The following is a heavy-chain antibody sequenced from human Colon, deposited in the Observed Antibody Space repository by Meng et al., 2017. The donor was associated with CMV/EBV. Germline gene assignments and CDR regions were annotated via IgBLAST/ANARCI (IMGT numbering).Heavy chain of an antibody. CDR3: ARPMVRGLGYYYYGMDV. D-gene: IGHD3-10*01. Sequence: GGSLRLSCAASGFTVSSNYMSWVRQAPGKGLEWVSVIYSSGNTFYPDSVKGRFTISRDNSKNTLYLQLSSLRSEDTAVYYCARPMVRGLGYYYYGMDVWGQGTTVTVSS. CDR1: GFTVSSNY. J-gene: IGHJ6*02. V-gene: IGHV3-53*05. CDR2: IYSSGNT.